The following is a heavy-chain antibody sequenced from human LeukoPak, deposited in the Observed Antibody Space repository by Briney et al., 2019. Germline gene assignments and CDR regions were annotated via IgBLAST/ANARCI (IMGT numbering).Heavy chain of an antibody. J-gene: IGHJ4*02. CDR3: ARAHGEQLLVLRVHFDY. Sequence: SETLSLTCTVSGGSISSSSYYWGWIRQPPGKGLAWIGSIYYSGSTYYNPSLKSRVTISVDTSKNQFSLKLSSVTAADTAVYYCARAHGEQLLVLRVHFDYWGQGTLVTVSS. V-gene: IGHV4-39*07. CDR2: IYYSGST. CDR1: GGSISSSSYY. D-gene: IGHD6-19*01.